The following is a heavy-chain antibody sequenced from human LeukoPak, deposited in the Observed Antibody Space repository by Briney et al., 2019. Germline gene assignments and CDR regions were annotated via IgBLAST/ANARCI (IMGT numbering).Heavy chain of an antibody. CDR2: IIPIFGTA. CDR1: GGTFSSYA. CDR3: ATAYSSGWYGNYYYGMDV. V-gene: IGHV1-69*01. J-gene: IGHJ6*02. Sequence: SVTVSCTASGGTFSSYAISWVRQAPGQGLEWMGGIIPIFGTANYAQKFQGRVTITADESTSTAYMELSSLRSEDTAVYYCATAYSSGWYGNYYYGMDVWGQGTTVTVSS. D-gene: IGHD6-19*01.